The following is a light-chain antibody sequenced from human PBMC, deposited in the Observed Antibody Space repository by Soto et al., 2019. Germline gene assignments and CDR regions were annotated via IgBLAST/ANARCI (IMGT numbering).Light chain of an antibody. J-gene: IGKJ5*01. CDR3: QLYGISPH. CDR1: QTVSNY. Sequence: EIVLTPSPATLSLSPGEGATLSCRASQTVSNYLAWYQHKPGQAPRLLIYASSNRATGIPDRFSGSASGTDFTLTINRLEPEDFAVYYCQLYGISPHFGQGTRLEIK. CDR2: ASS. V-gene: IGKV3-20*01.